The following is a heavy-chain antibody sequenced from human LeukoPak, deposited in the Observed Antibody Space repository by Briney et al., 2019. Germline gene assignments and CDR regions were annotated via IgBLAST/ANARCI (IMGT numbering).Heavy chain of an antibody. D-gene: IGHD3-10*02. V-gene: IGHV3-23*01. Sequence: GGSLRLSCAASGFTFSSYGMSSVCQAPGKGLEWVSAISGSGGSTYYADSVKGRFTISRDNAKNSLYLQMNSLRAEDTAVYYCAELGITMIGGVWGKGTTVTISS. CDR2: ISGSGGST. J-gene: IGHJ6*04. CDR1: GFTFSSYG. CDR3: AELGITMIGGV.